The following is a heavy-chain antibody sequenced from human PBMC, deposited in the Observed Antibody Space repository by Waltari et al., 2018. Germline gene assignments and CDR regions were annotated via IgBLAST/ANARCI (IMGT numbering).Heavy chain of an antibody. CDR2: ISWNSGSI. CDR3: AKGPAVAGTRYDY. D-gene: IGHD6-19*01. J-gene: IGHJ4*02. V-gene: IGHV3-9*01. CDR1: GFTFDDYA. Sequence: EVQLVESVGGLVQPGRSLRLSCAASGFTFDDYAMHWVRQAPGKGLEWGSGISWNSGSIGYADSVKGRFTISRDNAKNSLYLQMNRLRAEDTALYYCAKGPAVAGTRYDYWGQGTLVTVSS.